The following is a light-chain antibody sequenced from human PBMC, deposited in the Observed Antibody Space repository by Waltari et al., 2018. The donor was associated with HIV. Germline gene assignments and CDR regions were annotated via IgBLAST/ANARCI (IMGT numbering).Light chain of an antibody. CDR1: TPNIGDNS. Sequence: QSMLTQPPSASGTPRQRVTISCSGGTPNIGDNSVNWYQQIPGTVHRVLIYSNEQRPSGVPDRFSGSKSGTAASLVISGLHSEDEATYYCSTWDDTLNGHVVFGGGTTLTVL. CDR3: STWDDTLNGHVV. J-gene: IGLJ2*01. CDR2: SNE. V-gene: IGLV1-44*01.